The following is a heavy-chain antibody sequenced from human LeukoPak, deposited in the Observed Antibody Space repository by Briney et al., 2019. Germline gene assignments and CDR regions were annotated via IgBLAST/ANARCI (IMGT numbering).Heavy chain of an antibody. J-gene: IGHJ4*02. V-gene: IGHV3-33*01. D-gene: IGHD3-10*01. CDR2: IWYDGSNK. CDR3: ARDSGTWSWSGGYFDY. Sequence: GGSLRLSCAASGFTFSSYGMHWVRQAPGKGLEWVAVIWYDGSNKYYADSVKGRFTISRDNAKNSLHLQMNSLRAEDTAVYYCARDSGTWSWSGGYFDYWGQGTLVTVSS. CDR1: GFTFSSYG.